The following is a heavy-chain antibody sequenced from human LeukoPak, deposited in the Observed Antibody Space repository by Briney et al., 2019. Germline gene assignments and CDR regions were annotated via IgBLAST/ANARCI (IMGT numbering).Heavy chain of an antibody. CDR2: INPSGGST. J-gene: IGHJ6*02. CDR1: VYTFSTYY. Sequence: GASVKVSCKASVYTFSTYYMHWVRQAPGQGLEWMGLINPSGGSTSYAQKFQGRVTMTRDTSTSTVYMGLSSLRSEDTAVYYCARDVVVVPSAHYTMDVWGQGTRSPSP. D-gene: IGHD2-2*01. CDR3: ARDVVVVPSAHYTMDV. V-gene: IGHV1-46*01.